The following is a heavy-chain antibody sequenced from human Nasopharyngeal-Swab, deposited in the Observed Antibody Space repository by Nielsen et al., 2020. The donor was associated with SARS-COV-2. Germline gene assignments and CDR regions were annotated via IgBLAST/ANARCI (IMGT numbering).Heavy chain of an antibody. CDR2: IYSGGSST. Sequence: GGSLRLSCAASGFTFSSYAMSWVRQAPGKGLEWVSVIYSGGSSTYYADSVKGRFTISRDNSKNTLYLQMNGLRAEDTAVYYCAKDPYYDFWSGYYFDYWGQGTLVTVSS. J-gene: IGHJ4*02. CDR3: AKDPYYDFWSGYYFDY. D-gene: IGHD3-3*01. V-gene: IGHV3-23*03. CDR1: GFTFSSYA.